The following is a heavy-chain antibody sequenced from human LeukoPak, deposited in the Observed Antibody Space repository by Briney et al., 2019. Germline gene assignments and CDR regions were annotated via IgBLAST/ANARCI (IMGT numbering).Heavy chain of an antibody. CDR1: GDSINSDS. Sequence: PSETLSLTCFLSGDSINSDSWSWLRQPAGRGLEWIGRVNSGGTFIYNASLNSRVTISLDTSKNQFSLKLTSVPAADTAVYYCATDRRAAAAGTYGTNYFDSWGQGTLVTVSS. V-gene: IGHV4-4*07. J-gene: IGHJ4*02. CDR3: ATDRRAAAAGTYGTNYFDS. CDR2: VNSGGTF. D-gene: IGHD6-13*01.